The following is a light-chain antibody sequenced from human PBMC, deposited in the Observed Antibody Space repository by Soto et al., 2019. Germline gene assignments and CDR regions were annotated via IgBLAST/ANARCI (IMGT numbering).Light chain of an antibody. CDR3: GTWGSSLSAVV. CDR1: SSNIGIDY. V-gene: IGLV1-51*01. Sequence: QSVLTQPPSVSAAPGQKVTIACSGSSSNIGIDYVSWYQHIPGTAPKLLIYDDHYRPSGIPDRFSGSKSGTSATLDIAGLQTGDEADYYCGTWGSSLSAVVFGGGTKLTVL. J-gene: IGLJ3*02. CDR2: DDH.